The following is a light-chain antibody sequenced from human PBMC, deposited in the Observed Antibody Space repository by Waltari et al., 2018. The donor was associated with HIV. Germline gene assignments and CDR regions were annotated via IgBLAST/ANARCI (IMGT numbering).Light chain of an antibody. CDR1: TPHLPPEPY. CDR3: QSHDRSLSGPWV. V-gene: IGLV1-40*01. J-gene: IGLJ3*02. CDR2: SNI. Sequence: QSVLTQPPSVSGAPGQTVPISCHGSTPHLPPEPYVHRCKQGPGTSPKLVIYSNINRPSGVPDRFSASKSGTSASLAITGLQAEDEAHYYCQSHDRSLSGPWVFGGGTKLTVL.